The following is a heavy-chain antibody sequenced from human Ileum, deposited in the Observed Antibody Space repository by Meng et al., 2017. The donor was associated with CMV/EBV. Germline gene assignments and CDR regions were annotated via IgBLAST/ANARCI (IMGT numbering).Heavy chain of an antibody. Sequence: SETLSLTCTVSGYSISSGYFWGWIRQSPGKGLEWVASIYHSGSTYYNPSLKSRVSISVDTSKNQFSLNLSSVTAADTAVYYCARASKCGDCSSTSCPRYGMDVWGQGASVTVSS. V-gene: IGHV4-38-2*02. CDR1: GYSISSGYF. CDR2: IYHSGST. CDR3: ARASKCGDCSSTSCPRYGMDV. D-gene: IGHD2-2*01. J-gene: IGHJ6*02.